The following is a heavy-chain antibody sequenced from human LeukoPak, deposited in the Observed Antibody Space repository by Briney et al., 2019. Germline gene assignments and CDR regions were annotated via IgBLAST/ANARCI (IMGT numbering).Heavy chain of an antibody. CDR1: GYTFTNYW. Sequence: GESLKISCKGSGYTFTNYWIGWVRQMPGKGLEWVGVIYPGDSDTRYSPSFQGQVTISVDKSISTAYLQWSSLKALDTAMYYCARRVGSGWHSESSMDVWGQGTTVIVSS. CDR2: IYPGDSDT. CDR3: ARRVGSGWHSESSMDV. V-gene: IGHV5-51*01. J-gene: IGHJ6*02. D-gene: IGHD6-19*01.